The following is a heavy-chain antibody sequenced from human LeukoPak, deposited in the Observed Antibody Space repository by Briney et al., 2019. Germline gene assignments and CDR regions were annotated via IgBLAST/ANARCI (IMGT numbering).Heavy chain of an antibody. Sequence: ASVKVSCKVSGYTLTELSMHWVRQAPGKGLEWMGGFDPEDGETIYAQKFQGRVTMTEDTSTDTAYMELSSLRSEDTAVYYCARDGAVGYCSSTSCYSWGQGTLVTVSS. V-gene: IGHV1-24*01. J-gene: IGHJ4*02. CDR2: FDPEDGET. CDR3: ARDGAVGYCSSTSCYS. CDR1: GYTLTELS. D-gene: IGHD2-2*02.